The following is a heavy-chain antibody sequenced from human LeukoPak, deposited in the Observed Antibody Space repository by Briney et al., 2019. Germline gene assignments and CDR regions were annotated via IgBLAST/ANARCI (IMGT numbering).Heavy chain of an antibody. CDR2: IKGDGSI. CDR3: ARARDGYNYLYFDY. J-gene: IGHJ4*02. Sequence: PGGSLRLSCAASGFTFSSYWMHWVRQAPGKGLVWVSRIKGDGSISYADSVKGRFTISRDNAKNTLYLQMNSLRAEDTAVYYCARARDGYNYLYFDYWGQGSLVTASS. CDR1: GFTFSSYW. V-gene: IGHV3-74*01. D-gene: IGHD5-24*01.